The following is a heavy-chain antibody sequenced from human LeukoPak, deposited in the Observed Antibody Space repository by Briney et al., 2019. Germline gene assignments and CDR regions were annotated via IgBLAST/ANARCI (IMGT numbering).Heavy chain of an antibody. Sequence: SETLSLTCSVYGGSFSDYYWSWVRQPPGKGLEWIGEINQSGSTKYNPSLKSRVIMSVDTSKKLFSLNRRSVTAADTAVYFSASLHQVRLNAVFDIWDQGTMVTVSS. CDR3: ASLHQVRLNAVFDI. V-gene: IGHV4-34*01. CDR2: INQSGST. J-gene: IGHJ3*02. D-gene: IGHD2-8*01. CDR1: GGSFSDYY.